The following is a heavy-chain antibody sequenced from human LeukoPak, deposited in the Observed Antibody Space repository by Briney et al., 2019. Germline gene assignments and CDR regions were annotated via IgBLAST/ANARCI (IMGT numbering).Heavy chain of an antibody. CDR2: INHSGST. V-gene: IGHV4-34*01. J-gene: IGHJ6*03. CDR3: ARRRTPYYYYMDV. Sequence: SETLSLTCAVYGGSFSGYYWSWIRQPPGKGLEWIGEINHSGSTNYNPPLKSRVTISVDTSKNQFSLKLSSVTAADTAVYYCARRRTPYYYYMDVWDKGTTVTVSS. CDR1: GGSFSGYY.